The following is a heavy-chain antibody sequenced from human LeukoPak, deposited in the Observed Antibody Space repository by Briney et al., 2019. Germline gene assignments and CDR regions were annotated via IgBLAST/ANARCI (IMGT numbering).Heavy chain of an antibody. Sequence: PGEPLRLSRSASGFDFSTNYMTWVRRAAGKGLEWVANIKQDGSETHYVDSVKGRFTISRDNAKNSLYLQMNSLRVEDTAMYYCARGGWYSGYWGQGTLVTVSS. CDR2: IKQDGSET. CDR1: GFDFSTNY. D-gene: IGHD6-19*01. CDR3: ARGGWYSGY. V-gene: IGHV3-7*01. J-gene: IGHJ4*02.